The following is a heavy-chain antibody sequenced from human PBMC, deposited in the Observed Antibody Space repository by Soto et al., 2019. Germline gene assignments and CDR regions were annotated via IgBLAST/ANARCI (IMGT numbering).Heavy chain of an antibody. CDR1: EGSITRCA. CDR3: AQTRYGDYAWSDP. J-gene: IGHJ5*02. Sequence: GAAEGSITRCAVCRVHQNPGKGLEWVSAISGSGGSTYYADSVKGRFTISRDNSKNTLYLQMNSLRAEDTAVYYCAQTRYGDYAWSDPWCQRNL. CDR2: ISGSGGST. D-gene: IGHD4-17*01. V-gene: IGHV3-23*01.